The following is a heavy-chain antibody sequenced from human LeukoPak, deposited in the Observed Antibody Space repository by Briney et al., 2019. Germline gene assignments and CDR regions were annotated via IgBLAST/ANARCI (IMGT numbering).Heavy chain of an antibody. CDR3: AKYVSAKGPPYALDV. D-gene: IGHD2/OR15-2a*01. V-gene: IGHV3-23*01. Sequence: GRSLRLSCAASGFTFSTYAMQWVRQAPGKGLEWVSGISASGGSTWYADSVKGRFTISRDNSKNTLYLQMNSLRAEDTAVYYCAKYVSAKGPPYALDVWGQGTTFTVSS. CDR1: GFTFSTYA. CDR2: ISASGGST. J-gene: IGHJ6*02.